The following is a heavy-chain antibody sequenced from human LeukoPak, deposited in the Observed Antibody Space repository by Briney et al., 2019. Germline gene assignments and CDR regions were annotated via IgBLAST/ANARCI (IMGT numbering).Heavy chain of an antibody. CDR1: GFTFSNAW. CDR3: TRADVGSSSPLDY. D-gene: IGHD6-6*01. CDR2: IKSKTDGGTT. V-gene: IGHV3-15*01. J-gene: IGHJ4*02. Sequence: GGSLRLSCAASGFTFSNAWMSWVRQAPGKGLEWVGRIKSKTDGGTTDYAAPVKGRFTISRDDSKNTLYLQMNSLKTEDTAVYYCTRADVGSSSPLDYWGQGTLVTVSS.